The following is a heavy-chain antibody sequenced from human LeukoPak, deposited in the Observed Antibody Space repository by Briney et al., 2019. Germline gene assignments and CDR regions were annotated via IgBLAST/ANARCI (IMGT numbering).Heavy chain of an antibody. D-gene: IGHD1-26*01. CDR3: ARLPYGATVPTYFDY. CDR1: GGSISSGDYY. Sequence: PSETLSLTCTDSGGSISSGDYYWSWIRQPPGKGLEWIGYIYYSGSTYYNPSLKSRVTISVDTSKNQFSLKLSSVTAADTAVYYCARLPYGATVPTYFDYWGQGTLVTVSS. J-gene: IGHJ4*02. CDR2: IYYSGST. V-gene: IGHV4-30-4*01.